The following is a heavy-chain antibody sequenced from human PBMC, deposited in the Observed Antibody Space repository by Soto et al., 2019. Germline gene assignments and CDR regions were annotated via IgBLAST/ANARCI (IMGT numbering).Heavy chain of an antibody. J-gene: IGHJ4*02. D-gene: IGHD6-19*01. V-gene: IGHV5-10-1*01. Sequence: ESLKISCKTSGYTFSGHWISWVRQVPGKGLQWMGNIDPSDSYINYNPAFRGHVTFSVDKSRSTAYLHWRSLGPSDTAIYYCARHGAAIWLGYWGQGTLVTVYS. CDR2: IDPSDSYI. CDR1: GYTFSGHW. CDR3: ARHGAAIWLGY.